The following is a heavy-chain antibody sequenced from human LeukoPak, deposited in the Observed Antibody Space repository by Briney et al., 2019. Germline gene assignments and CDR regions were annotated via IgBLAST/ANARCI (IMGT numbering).Heavy chain of an antibody. J-gene: IGHJ3*02. Sequence: GGSLRLSCAASGFTVSSNYMSWVRQAPGKGLEWVSVIYSGGSTYYADSVKGRFTISRDNSKNTLYLQMNSLRAEDTAVYYCAKWAGSYYGSGSYYGAFDIWGQGTMVTVSS. CDR1: GFTVSSNY. CDR3: AKWAGSYYGSGSYYGAFDI. V-gene: IGHV3-66*01. CDR2: IYSGGST. D-gene: IGHD3-10*01.